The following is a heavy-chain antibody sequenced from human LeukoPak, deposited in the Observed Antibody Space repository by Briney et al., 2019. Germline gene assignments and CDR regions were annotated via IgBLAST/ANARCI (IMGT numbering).Heavy chain of an antibody. V-gene: IGHV4-34*01. CDR2: INHSGST. J-gene: IGHJ4*02. CDR1: GGSFSGYY. CDR3: ARGPHTGVNYYDSSGYYY. D-gene: IGHD3-22*01. Sequence: SETLPLTCAVYGGSFSGYYWSWIRQPPGKGLEWIGKINHSGSTNYNPSLKSRVTISVDTSKNQFSLKLSSVTAADTAVYYCARGPHTGVNYYDSSGYYYWGQGTLVTVSS.